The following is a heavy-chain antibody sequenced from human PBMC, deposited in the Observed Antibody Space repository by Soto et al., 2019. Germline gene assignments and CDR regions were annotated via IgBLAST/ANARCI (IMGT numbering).Heavy chain of an antibody. CDR2: IDRDGGER. CDR3: ARDATFCLDC. V-gene: IGHV3-7*03. D-gene: IGHD3-16*01. CDR1: GFSFSNYW. J-gene: IGHJ4*02. Sequence: GSLRLSCAASGFSFSNYWMAWVRQAPGKGLEWVANIDRDGGERYHADSVQGRFTIFRDNSENSLYLQMNRLRAEDTAVYYCARDATFCLDCWGRGTLVTVSS.